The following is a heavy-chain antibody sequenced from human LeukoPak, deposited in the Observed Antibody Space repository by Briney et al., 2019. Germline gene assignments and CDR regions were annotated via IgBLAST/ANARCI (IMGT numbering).Heavy chain of an antibody. CDR1: SGSISSYY. Sequence: SETLSLTCTVSSGSISSYYWSWMRQPPGKGLEWIGYIYTSGSTNYNPSLKSRVTISVDTSKNQFSLKLSSVTAADTAVYYCAIGVPAAPFDYWGQGTLVTVSS. J-gene: IGHJ4*02. V-gene: IGHV4-4*09. CDR3: AIGVPAAPFDY. D-gene: IGHD2-2*01. CDR2: IYTSGST.